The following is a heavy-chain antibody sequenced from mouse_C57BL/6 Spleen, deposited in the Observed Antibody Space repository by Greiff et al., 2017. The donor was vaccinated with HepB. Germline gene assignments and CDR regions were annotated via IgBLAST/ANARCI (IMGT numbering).Heavy chain of an antibody. CDR2: IYPGDGDT. Sequence: QVQLQQSGPELVKPGASVKISCKASGYAFSSSWMNWVKQRPGKGLEWIGRIYPGDGDTNYNGKFKGKPTLTADKSSSTAYMQLSSLTSEDSAVYFCARSGDGYYVPRPFAYWGQGTLVTVSA. D-gene: IGHD2-3*01. J-gene: IGHJ3*01. CDR1: GYAFSSSW. CDR3: ARSGDGYYVPRPFAY. V-gene: IGHV1-82*01.